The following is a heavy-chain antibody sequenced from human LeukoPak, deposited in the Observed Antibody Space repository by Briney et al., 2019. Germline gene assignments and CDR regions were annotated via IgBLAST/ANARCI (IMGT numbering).Heavy chain of an antibody. CDR3: ARGGDFGELFIFDY. V-gene: IGHV1-46*01. CDR1: GYTFTSYH. Sequence: VASVKVSCKASGYTFTSYHMHWVRQAPGHGLGWMGLINPSGGGTSYAQKFQGRVTMTRDTSTSTVYMELSSLRSEDTAVYYCARGGDFGELFIFDYWGQGTLVTVSP. J-gene: IGHJ4*02. CDR2: INPSGGGT. D-gene: IGHD3-10*01.